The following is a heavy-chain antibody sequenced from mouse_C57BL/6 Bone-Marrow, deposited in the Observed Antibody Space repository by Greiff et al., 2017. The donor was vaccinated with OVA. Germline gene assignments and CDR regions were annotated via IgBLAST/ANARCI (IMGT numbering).Heavy chain of an antibody. Sequence: VQLQQPGAELVKPGASVKMSCKASGYTFTSYWITWVKQRTGQGLEWIGDIYPGSGSTNYNEKFKSKATLTVDTSSRTAYMQLSSLTSEDSAVYYCARWEKRPFAYWGQVTLVTVSA. CDR3: ARWEKRPFAY. J-gene: IGHJ3*01. CDR2: IYPGSGST. V-gene: IGHV1-55*01. D-gene: IGHD4-1*01. CDR1: GYTFTSYW.